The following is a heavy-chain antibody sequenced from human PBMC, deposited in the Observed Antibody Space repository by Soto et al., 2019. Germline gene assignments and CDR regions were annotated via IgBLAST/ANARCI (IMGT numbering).Heavy chain of an antibody. V-gene: IGHV3-23*01. CDR1: GFTFSSYA. D-gene: IGHD6-13*01. J-gene: IGHJ6*02. Sequence: EVQLLESGGGLVQPGGSLRLSCAASGFTFSSYAMSGVRQAPGKGLEWVSAISGSGGSTYYADSVKGRFTISRDNSKNTLYLQINSLRAEDTAVYYCAKGSPDYYYYYSMDVWGQGTTVTVSS. CDR3: AKGSPDYYYYYSMDV. CDR2: ISGSGGST.